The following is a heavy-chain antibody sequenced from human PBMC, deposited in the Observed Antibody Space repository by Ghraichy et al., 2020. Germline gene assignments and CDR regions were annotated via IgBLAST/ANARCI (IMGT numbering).Heavy chain of an antibody. CDR2: IKQDGSEK. CDR3: ARAGAGYYGGYVGAFDI. V-gene: IGHV3-7*01. J-gene: IGHJ3*02. Sequence: GSLRLSCAASGFTFSIYWMSWVRQAPGKGLEWVANIKQDGSEKYYVDSVKGRFTISRDNAKNSLYLQMNSLRAEDTAVYYCARAGAGYYGGYVGAFDILGQGTMVTVSS. CDR1: GFTFSIYW. D-gene: IGHD4-17*01.